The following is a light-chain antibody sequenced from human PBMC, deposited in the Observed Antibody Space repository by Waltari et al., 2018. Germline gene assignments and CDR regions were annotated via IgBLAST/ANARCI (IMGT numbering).Light chain of an antibody. Sequence: QSVLTQPPSASGTPGQRVTISCSGSSSNIESNYVSWYQQFPGTAPKVLMFKNNQRPAGVADRFSASRSGASASLAISGLRSDDEADYYCGTWDDSLSRPVFGGGTKLTVL. CDR1: SSNIESNY. J-gene: IGLJ3*02. CDR2: KNN. V-gene: IGLV1-47*01. CDR3: GTWDDSLSRPV.